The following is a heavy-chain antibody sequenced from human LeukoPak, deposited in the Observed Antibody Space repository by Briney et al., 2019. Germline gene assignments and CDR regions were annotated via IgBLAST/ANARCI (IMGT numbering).Heavy chain of an antibody. CDR2: INPSDGST. D-gene: IGHD2-21*02. CDR3: ARVGTAFTNCYYMDV. J-gene: IGHJ6*03. V-gene: IGHV1-46*01. Sequence: ASVKVSCKASGYTFTSYYIHWVRQAPGQGLEWMGIINPSDGSTSYAQNFQGRVTMTRDMSTSTVYMEVNSLKSEDTAFYYCARVGTAFTNCYYMDVWGKGTTVTVSS. CDR1: GYTFTSYY.